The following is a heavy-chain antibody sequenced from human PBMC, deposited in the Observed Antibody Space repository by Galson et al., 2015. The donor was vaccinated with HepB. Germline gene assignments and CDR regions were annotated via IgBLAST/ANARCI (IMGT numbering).Heavy chain of an antibody. CDR2: INHSGST. D-gene: IGHD3-10*01. CDR1: GGSFSGYY. CDR3: ARLGANGSGSYYPYYYGMDV. J-gene: IGHJ6*02. Sequence: ETLSLTCAVYGGSFSGYYWSWIRQPPGKGLEWIGEINHSGSTNYNPSLKSRVTISVDTSKNQFSLKLSSVTAADTAVYYCARLGANGSGSYYPYYYGMDVWGQGTTVTVSS. V-gene: IGHV4-34*01.